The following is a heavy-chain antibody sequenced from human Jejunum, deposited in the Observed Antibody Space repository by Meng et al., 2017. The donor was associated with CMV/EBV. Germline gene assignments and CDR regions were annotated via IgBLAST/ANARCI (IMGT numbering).Heavy chain of an antibody. Sequence: FSTYGISWVRQAPGQGLEWMGGSNVFLGVTKYAPKFKGRVTITADKSTSTAYMELSSLKSDDTAQYFCAREGKVDNWNYVLWFDPWGQGTLVTVSS. CDR3: AREGKVDNWNYVLWFDP. CDR1: FSTYG. J-gene: IGHJ5*02. D-gene: IGHD1-1*01. V-gene: IGHV1-69*10. CDR2: SNVFLGVT.